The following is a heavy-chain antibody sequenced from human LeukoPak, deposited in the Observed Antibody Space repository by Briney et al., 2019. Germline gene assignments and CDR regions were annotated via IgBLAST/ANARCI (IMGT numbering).Heavy chain of an antibody. CDR2: ISGSGGST. CDR1: GFTFSSYA. J-gene: IGHJ3*02. V-gene: IGHV3-23*01. D-gene: IGHD3-9*01. CDR3: AADYYDILTGYYGNAFDI. Sequence: GGSLRLSSAVSGFTFSSYAMSWVRQAPGKGLEWVSGISGSGGSTYYADSVKGRFTISRDNAKNSLYLQMNSLRAEDTAVYYCAADYYDILTGYYGNAFDIWGQGTMVTVSS.